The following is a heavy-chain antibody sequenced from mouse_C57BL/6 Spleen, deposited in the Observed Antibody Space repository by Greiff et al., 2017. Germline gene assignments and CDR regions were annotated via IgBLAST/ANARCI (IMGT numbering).Heavy chain of an antibody. CDR2: INPNNGGT. J-gene: IGHJ2*01. D-gene: IGHD3-3*01. Sequence: VQLKESGPELVKPGASVKMSCKASGYTFTDYNMHWVKQSHGKSLEWIGYINPNNGGTSYNQKFKGKATLTVNKSSSTAYMELRSLTSEDSAVYYCARGGSRGGLCGYWGQGTTLTVSS. CDR1: GYTFTDYN. CDR3: ARGGSRGGLCGY. V-gene: IGHV1-22*01.